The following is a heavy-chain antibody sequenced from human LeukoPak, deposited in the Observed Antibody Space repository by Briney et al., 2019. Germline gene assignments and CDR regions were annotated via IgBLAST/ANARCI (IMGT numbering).Heavy chain of an antibody. CDR2: ISAYNGNT. CDR3: ARETGYSYGYRY. D-gene: IGHD5-18*01. CDR1: GYTFTSYG. V-gene: IGHV1-18*01. Sequence: ASVKVSCKASGYTFTSYGISWVRQAPGQGLEWMGWISAYNGNTNYAQKFQGRVTITADESTSTAYMELSSLRSEDTAVYYCARETGYSYGYRYWGQGTLVTVSS. J-gene: IGHJ4*02.